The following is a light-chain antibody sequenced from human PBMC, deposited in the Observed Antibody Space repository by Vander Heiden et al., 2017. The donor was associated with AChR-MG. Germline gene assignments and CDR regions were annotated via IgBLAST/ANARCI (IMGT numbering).Light chain of an antibody. CDR1: QSLLYSNGYNY. CDR2: LGS. V-gene: IGKV2-28*01. CDR3: RQTLQAPLT. Sequence: DFVMTQSPLSLPVTPGEPATISCRCSQSLLYSNGYNYLDWYLQKPGQSQQILIYLGSNRAPGVPDRFSGSGSGTDFTLKISRVEAEDVGVYYCRQTLQAPLTFGQGTKLEI. J-gene: IGKJ2*01.